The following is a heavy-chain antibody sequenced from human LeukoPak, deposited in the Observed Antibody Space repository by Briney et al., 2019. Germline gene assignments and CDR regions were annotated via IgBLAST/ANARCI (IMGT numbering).Heavy chain of an antibody. Sequence: ASVTVSCTASGGTFSSYAISWVRQAPGQGLEWMGGIIPIFGTANYAQKFQGRVTITADKSTSTAYMELSSLRSEDTAVYYCARVPSYGSGSYYTDWGQGTLVTVSS. CDR3: ARVPSYGSGSYYTD. CDR2: IIPIFGTA. CDR1: GGTFSSYA. V-gene: IGHV1-69*06. D-gene: IGHD3-10*01. J-gene: IGHJ4*02.